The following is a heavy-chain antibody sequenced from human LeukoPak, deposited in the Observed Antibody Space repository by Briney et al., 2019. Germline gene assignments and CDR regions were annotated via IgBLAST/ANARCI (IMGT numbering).Heavy chain of an antibody. Sequence: KTSETLSLTCTVSGGSISSGSYYWSWIRQPAGKGLEWIGRINTSGRTNYNPSLESRVTISLDTSKNQFSLNLSSVTAEDTAVYYCARTLLPATRSAFDIWGQGTMVTVSS. J-gene: IGHJ3*02. D-gene: IGHD2-2*01. CDR2: INTSGRT. CDR3: ARTLLPATRSAFDI. CDR1: GGSISSGSYY. V-gene: IGHV4-61*02.